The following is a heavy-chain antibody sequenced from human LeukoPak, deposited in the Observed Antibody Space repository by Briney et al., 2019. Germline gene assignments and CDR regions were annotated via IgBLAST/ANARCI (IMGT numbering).Heavy chain of an antibody. J-gene: IGHJ4*02. V-gene: IGHV4-34*01. CDR3: ASRYDSSGYSYFDY. Sequence: SEILSLTCAVYGGSFSGYYWSWIRQPPGKGLEWIGEINHSGSTNYNPSLKSRVTISVDTSKNQFSLKLSSVTAADTAVYYCASRYDSSGYSYFDYWGQGTLVTVSS. CDR2: INHSGST. D-gene: IGHD3-22*01. CDR1: GGSFSGYY.